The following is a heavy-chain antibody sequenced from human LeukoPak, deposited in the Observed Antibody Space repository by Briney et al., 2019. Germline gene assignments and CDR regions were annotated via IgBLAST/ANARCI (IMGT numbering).Heavy chain of an antibody. V-gene: IGHV3-23*01. CDR2: ISGSGRNT. CDR3: ARGLGYGSAYQPVDY. CDR1: GFIFNNCA. D-gene: IGHD3-22*01. J-gene: IGHJ4*02. Sequence: PGGTLRLSCAASGFIFNNCALSWVRQTPGKGLEWVSAISGSGRNTYYADSVKGRFTISRDNAKNSLYLQMNSLRAEDTAVYYCARGLGYGSAYQPVDYWGQGTLVTVSS.